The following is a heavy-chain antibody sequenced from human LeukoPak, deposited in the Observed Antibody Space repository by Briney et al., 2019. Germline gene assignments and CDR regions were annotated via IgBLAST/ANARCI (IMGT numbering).Heavy chain of an antibody. CDR2: ISSTGTTV. CDR1: GFSFSDYY. V-gene: IGHV3-11*01. Sequence: TGGSLRLSCAASGFSFSDYYVSWIRQAPGKGLEWVSYISSTGTTVYYADSVKGRFTISRDNAKNLLYLQMNSLRAEDTAVYYCASTAVVATDHWGQGTLVTVSS. D-gene: IGHD4-23*01. J-gene: IGHJ4*02. CDR3: ASTAVVATDH.